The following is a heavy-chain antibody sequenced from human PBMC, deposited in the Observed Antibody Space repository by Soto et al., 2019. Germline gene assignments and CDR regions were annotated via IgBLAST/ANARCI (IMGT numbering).Heavy chain of an antibody. J-gene: IGHJ4*02. CDR3: AVRSGGSCYFGVY. CDR1: GGTFSSYT. Sequence: SVKVSCKASGGTFSSYTISWVRQAPGQGLEWMGRIIPVLGIANYAQKFQGRVTITADKSTSTAYMELSSLRSEDTAVYYCAVRSGGSCYFGVYWGQGTLVTVSS. CDR2: IIPVLGIA. V-gene: IGHV1-69*02. D-gene: IGHD2-15*01.